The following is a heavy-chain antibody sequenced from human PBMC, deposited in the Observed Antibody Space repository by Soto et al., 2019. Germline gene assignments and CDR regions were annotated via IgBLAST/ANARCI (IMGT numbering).Heavy chain of an antibody. CDR3: ARHYPIGNNLNYLAY. D-gene: IGHD1-1*01. CDR1: DGCISSYS. J-gene: IGHJ4*02. CDR2: IFYSGIT. V-gene: IGHV4-59*08. Sequence: SVACTVADGCISSYSWGRIKQTPGKGLEWIGYIFYSGITNYNPSLESRVTISVDTPKNQFSLKVNSVTAADTAVYYCARHYPIGNNLNYLAYRGQGTLVTVSS.